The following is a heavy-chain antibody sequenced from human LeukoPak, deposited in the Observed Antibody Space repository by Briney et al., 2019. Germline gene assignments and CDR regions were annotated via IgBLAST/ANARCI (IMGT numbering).Heavy chain of an antibody. Sequence: GRSLRLSCVASGFTFSSYGMHWVRQAPGKGLEWVAVISYDGSNKYYADSVKGRFTISRDNSKNTLYLQMNSLRAEDTAVYYCAKDSYGMDVWGQGTTVTVSS. CDR1: GFTFSSYG. CDR2: ISYDGSNK. CDR3: AKDSYGMDV. J-gene: IGHJ6*02. V-gene: IGHV3-30*18.